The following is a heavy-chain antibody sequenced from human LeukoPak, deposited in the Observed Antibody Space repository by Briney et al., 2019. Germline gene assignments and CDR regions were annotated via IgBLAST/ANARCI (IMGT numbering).Heavy chain of an antibody. D-gene: IGHD5-12*01. CDR2: INTNTGNP. Sequence: ASVKVSCKASGYTFTSYAMNWVRQAPGQGLEWMGWINTNTGNPTYAQGFTGRFVFSLDTSVSTAYLQISSLKAEDTAVYYCARESRGYSGYDDYYYYMDVWGKGTTVTVSS. CDR3: ARESRGYSGYDDYYYYMDV. CDR1: GYTFTSYA. V-gene: IGHV7-4-1*02. J-gene: IGHJ6*03.